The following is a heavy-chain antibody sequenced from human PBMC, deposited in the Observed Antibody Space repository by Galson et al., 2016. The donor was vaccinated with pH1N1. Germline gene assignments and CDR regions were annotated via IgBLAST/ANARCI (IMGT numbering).Heavy chain of an antibody. J-gene: IGHJ3*02. V-gene: IGHV2-70*13. CDR2: IDWDDDK. CDR1: GFSLRTSGMC. CDR3: ARWFGESLYGRDTCVFDI. D-gene: IGHD3-10*01. Sequence: PALVKPPQTLTLTCTFSGFSLRTSGMCVSWIRQPPGKALEWLALIDWDDDKDYSTSLKTRLTISKDTSKNQGVLTMNNKDPVDTATYFCARWFGESLYGRDTCVFDIWGQGTMVTVSS.